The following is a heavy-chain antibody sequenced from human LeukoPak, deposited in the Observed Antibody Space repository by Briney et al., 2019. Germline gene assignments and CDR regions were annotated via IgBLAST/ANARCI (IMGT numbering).Heavy chain of an antibody. J-gene: IGHJ6*03. CDR3: ARAPGSSSWFYHYYYYYMDV. Sequence: ASVKVSCKASGYTFTSYGINWVRQATGQGLEWMGWMNPNSGNTGYAQKFQGRVTITRNTSISTAYMELSSLRSEDTAVYYCARAPGSSSWFYHYYYYYMDVWGKGTTVTVSS. CDR2: MNPNSGNT. V-gene: IGHV1-8*03. CDR1: GYTFTSYG. D-gene: IGHD6-13*01.